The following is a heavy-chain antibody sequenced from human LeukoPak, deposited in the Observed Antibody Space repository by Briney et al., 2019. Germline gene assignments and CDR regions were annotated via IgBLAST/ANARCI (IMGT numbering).Heavy chain of an antibody. CDR3: ARGGSGDYQLLLGWFDP. V-gene: IGHV3-30*01. CDR2: ISYDGSNK. CDR1: GFTFSSYA. J-gene: IGHJ5*02. D-gene: IGHD2-2*01. Sequence: GGSLRLSCAASGFTFSSYAMHWVRQAPGKGLEWVAVISYDGSNKYYADSVKGRFTISRDNSKNTLYLQMNSLRAEDTAVYYYARGGSGDYQLLLGWFDPWGQGTLVTVSS.